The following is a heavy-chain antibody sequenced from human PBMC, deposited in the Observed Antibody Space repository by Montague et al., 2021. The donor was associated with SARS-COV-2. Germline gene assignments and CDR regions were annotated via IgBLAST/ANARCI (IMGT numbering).Heavy chain of an antibody. CDR1: GGPISGSSDY. CDR3: ARREYSYGWGD. V-gene: IGHV4-39*01. Sequence: SETLSLTCTVTGGPISGSSDYWGWIRQSPGKGLEWIASVYYSGXTXYXXSLKSRLTISVDTSKNQFSLKLNSVTAADTALYYCARREYSYGWGDWGQGTLVTVSP. CDR2: VYYSGXT. J-gene: IGHJ4*02. D-gene: IGHD5-18*01.